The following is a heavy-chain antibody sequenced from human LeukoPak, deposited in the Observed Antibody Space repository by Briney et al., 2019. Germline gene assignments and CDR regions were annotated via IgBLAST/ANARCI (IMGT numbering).Heavy chain of an antibody. V-gene: IGHV4-34*01. CDR2: INHSGST. CDR1: GGSFSDYY. J-gene: IGHJ4*02. Sequence: SETLSLTCAVYGGSFSDYYWIWIRQPPGKGLEWIGEINHSGSTNYNPSLKSRVTISVDTSKNQFSLKLSSVTAADTAVYYCARHSWGLYSYFDYWGQGTLVTVSS. D-gene: IGHD7-27*01. CDR3: ARHSWGLYSYFDY.